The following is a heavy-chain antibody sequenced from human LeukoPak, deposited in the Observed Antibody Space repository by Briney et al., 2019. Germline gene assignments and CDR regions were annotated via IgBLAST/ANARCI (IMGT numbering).Heavy chain of an antibody. CDR1: GGSISSYY. V-gene: IGHV4-59*01. CDR3: VRVTEGSGYNWFDP. D-gene: IGHD3-3*01. Sequence: SETLSLTCTVSGGSISSYYWSWIRQPPGKGLECIGYISYSGRTNYNPSLKSRVTIFIDTSKNQFSLKLSSVTAADTAVYYCVRVTEGSGYNWFDPWGQGTLVTVSS. CDR2: ISYSGRT. J-gene: IGHJ5*02.